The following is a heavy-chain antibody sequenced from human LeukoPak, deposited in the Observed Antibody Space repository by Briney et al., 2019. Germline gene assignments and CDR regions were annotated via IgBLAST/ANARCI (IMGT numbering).Heavy chain of an antibody. J-gene: IGHJ4*02. Sequence: PSETLSLTCAVYGGSFSGYYWSWIRQPPGKGLEWIGEINHSGSTNYNPSLKSRVTISVDTSKNQFSLKLSSVTAADTAVYYCARGIVVPAARLLSGGNNEYYFDYWGQGTLVTVSS. V-gene: IGHV4-34*01. CDR1: GGSFSGYY. CDR3: ARGIVVPAARLLSGGNNEYYFDY. CDR2: INHSGST. D-gene: IGHD2-2*01.